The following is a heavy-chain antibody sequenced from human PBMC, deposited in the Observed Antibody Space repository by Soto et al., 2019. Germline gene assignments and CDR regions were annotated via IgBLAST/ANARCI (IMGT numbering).Heavy chain of an antibody. V-gene: IGHV3-23*01. D-gene: IGHD6-19*01. J-gene: IGHJ3*02. CDR2: ISGNGGTT. Sequence: RQATGKGLEWVSVISGNGGTTYYADSVKGRFTISRDNSKRTLYLQMNSLRAGDTAIFFCAKRGGSRGWSAAFDIWGHRTMVPVSS. CDR3: AKRGGSRGWSAAFDI.